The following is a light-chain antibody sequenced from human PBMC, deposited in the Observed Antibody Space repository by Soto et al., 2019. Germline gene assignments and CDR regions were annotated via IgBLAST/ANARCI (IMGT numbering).Light chain of an antibody. J-gene: IGKJ1*01. V-gene: IGKV4-1*01. CDR1: QSVLYSSNNKNY. CDR2: WAS. Sequence: DIVMTQSPDSLAVPLGERATINCKSSQSVLYSSNNKNYLAWYQQKPGQPPKLLIYWASTRESGVPDRFSGSGSGTDFTLTISSLQVEDVAVYYCQQYYSTPPTFGQGTKVEIK. CDR3: QQYYSTPPT.